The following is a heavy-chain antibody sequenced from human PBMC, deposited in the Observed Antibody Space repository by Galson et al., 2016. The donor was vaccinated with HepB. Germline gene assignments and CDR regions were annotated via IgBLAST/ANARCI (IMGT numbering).Heavy chain of an antibody. V-gene: IGHV4-61*01. CDR1: GDSVSGELYH. J-gene: IGHJ4*02. Sequence: SETLSLTCTVSGDSVSGELYHWMWVRQPAGKELEWMGHTYYGQANRYSPSLKSRVTISIDTSKNQFSLTLTSVTAADTAVYYCATLLVGHGGTAYWGRGTLDT. D-gene: IGHD3-16*01. CDR2: TYYGQAN. CDR3: ATLLVGHGGTAY.